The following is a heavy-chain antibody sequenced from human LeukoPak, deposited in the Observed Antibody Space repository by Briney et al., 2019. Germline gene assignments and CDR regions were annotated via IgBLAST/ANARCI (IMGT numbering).Heavy chain of an antibody. CDR2: IRYDGSNK. CDR3: AKENSGSSNYYYYYMDV. Sequence: GGSLRLSCAASGFTFSSYGMHWVRQAPGKGLEWVAFIRYDGSNKYYADSVKGRFTISRDNSKNTLYLQMNSLRAEDTAVYYCAKENSGSSNYYYYYMDVWGKGTTVTVSS. CDR1: GFTFSSYG. J-gene: IGHJ6*03. D-gene: IGHD1-26*01. V-gene: IGHV3-30*02.